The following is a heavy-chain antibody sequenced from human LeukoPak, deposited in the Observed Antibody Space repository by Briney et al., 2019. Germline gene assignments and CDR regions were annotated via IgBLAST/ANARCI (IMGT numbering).Heavy chain of an antibody. Sequence: PSETLSLTCTVSGGSISSYYWSWIRQPPGKGLEWIGYIYYSGSTNYNPSLKSRVTISVDTSKNQFSLKLSSVTAADTAVYYCARSGYLATINYWGQGTLVTVSS. CDR3: ARSGYLATINY. CDR1: GGSISSYY. V-gene: IGHV4-59*12. CDR2: IYYSGST. D-gene: IGHD5-24*01. J-gene: IGHJ4*02.